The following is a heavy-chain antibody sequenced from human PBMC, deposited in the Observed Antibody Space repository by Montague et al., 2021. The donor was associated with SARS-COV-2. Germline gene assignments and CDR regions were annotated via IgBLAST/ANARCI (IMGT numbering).Heavy chain of an antibody. J-gene: IGHJ6*02. V-gene: IGHV4-59*01. D-gene: IGHD2/OR15-2a*01. CDR3: ARDVRPWDYGMDV. CDR2: ISHSVTT. CDR1: GGSISNYF. Sequence: SETLSLTCTVSGGSISNYFWNWVRQAPGKGLEWIEYISHSVTTNYNPSLRRRVTISIDRSNNQFSLKLNSVTAADTAVYYCARDVRPWDYGMDVWGQGTKVTVSS.